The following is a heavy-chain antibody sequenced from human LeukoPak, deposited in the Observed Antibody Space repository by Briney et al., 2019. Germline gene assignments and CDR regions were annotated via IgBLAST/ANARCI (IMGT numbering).Heavy chain of an antibody. D-gene: IGHD3-22*01. Sequence: GGSLRLSCAASGFTFSSYEMNWVRQAPGKGLEWVSYISSSGSTIYYADSVKGRSTISRDNAKNSLYLQMNSLRAEDTAVYYCAREGVVVHDYWGQGTLVTASS. CDR2: ISSSGSTI. CDR3: AREGVVVHDY. J-gene: IGHJ4*02. V-gene: IGHV3-48*03. CDR1: GFTFSSYE.